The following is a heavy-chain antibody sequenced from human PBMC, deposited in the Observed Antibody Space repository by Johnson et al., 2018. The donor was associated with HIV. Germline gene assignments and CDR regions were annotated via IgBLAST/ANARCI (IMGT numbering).Heavy chain of an antibody. CDR3: ARVSGLGAFDI. J-gene: IGHJ3*02. V-gene: IGHV3-7*04. Sequence: EVQLVESGGGLVQPGGSLRLSCAASGFTFSSYWMHWVRQAPGKGLVWVANIKQDGSEKYYVDSVTGRFTISRDNAKNSLYLQMNSLRAEDTAVYYCARVSGLGAFDIWGQGTMVTVSS. CDR1: GFTFSSYW. D-gene: IGHD2-15*01. CDR2: IKQDGSEK.